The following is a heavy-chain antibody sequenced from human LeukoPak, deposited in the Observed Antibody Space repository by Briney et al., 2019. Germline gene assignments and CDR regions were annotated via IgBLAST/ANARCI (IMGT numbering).Heavy chain of an antibody. Sequence: ASVKVSCKASGYTFTCYYMHWVRQAPGQGLEWMGWINPNSGGTNYAQKFQGRVTMTRDTSISTAYMELSRLRSDDTAVYYCARVGVDTDAFDIWGQGTMVTVSS. V-gene: IGHV1-2*02. CDR3: ARVGVDTDAFDI. J-gene: IGHJ3*02. CDR1: GYTFTCYY. CDR2: INPNSGGT. D-gene: IGHD5-18*01.